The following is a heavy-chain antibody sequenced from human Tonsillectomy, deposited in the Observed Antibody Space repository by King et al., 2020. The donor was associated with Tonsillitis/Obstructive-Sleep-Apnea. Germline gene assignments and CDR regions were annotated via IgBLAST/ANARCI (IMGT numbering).Heavy chain of an antibody. V-gene: IGHV4-34*01. CDR3: ARAGYSSGYDY. CDR1: GGSFSGYY. J-gene: IGHJ4*02. CDR2: INHSGST. D-gene: IGHD6-19*01. Sequence: VQLQQWGAGLLKPSETLSLTCAVYGGSFSGYYWNWIRQPPGKGLEWIGEINHSGSTNYNPSLKSRVTLSVDTSKNQFSLKLSSVTAADTAVYYCARAGYSSGYDYWGQGTLVTVSS.